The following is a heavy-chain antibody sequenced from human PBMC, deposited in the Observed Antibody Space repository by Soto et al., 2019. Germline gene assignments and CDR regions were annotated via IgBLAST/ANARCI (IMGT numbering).Heavy chain of an antibody. V-gene: IGHV3-30*18. Sequence: GGSLRLSCAAPGFTFSSYGMHWVRQAPGKGLEWVAVISYDGSNKYYADSVKGRFTISRDNSKNTLYLQMNSLGAEDTAVYYCAKEVIVGATPNYGMDVWGQGTTVTVSS. CDR3: AKEVIVGATPNYGMDV. J-gene: IGHJ6*02. CDR2: ISYDGSNK. D-gene: IGHD1-26*01. CDR1: GFTFSSYG.